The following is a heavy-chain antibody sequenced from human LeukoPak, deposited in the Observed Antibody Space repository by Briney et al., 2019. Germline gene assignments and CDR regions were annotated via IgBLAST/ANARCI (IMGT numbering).Heavy chain of an antibody. J-gene: IGHJ4*02. V-gene: IGHV4-59*08. Sequence: SETLSLTCIVPGGSICTYYWSWIRHPPGKGLEYLGHIYHTGTTSYNPSLNSRVTISVDTSKNQFSLRLSSVTAADTALYYCARSPGLGYSGGSCHFVYWGQGILVTVSS. D-gene: IGHD2-15*01. CDR2: IYHTGTT. CDR3: ARSPGLGYSGGSCHFVY. CDR1: GGSICTYY.